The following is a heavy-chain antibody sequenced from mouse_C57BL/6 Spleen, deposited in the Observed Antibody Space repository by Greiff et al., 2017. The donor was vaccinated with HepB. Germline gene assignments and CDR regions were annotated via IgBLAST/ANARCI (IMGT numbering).Heavy chain of an antibody. CDR2: INPNNGGT. CDR1: GYTFTDYY. J-gene: IGHJ2*01. CDR3: ARWTDYFDY. V-gene: IGHV1-26*01. Sequence: VQLQQSGPELVKPGASVKISCKASGYTFTDYYMNWVKQSHGKSLEWIGDINPNNGGTNYNQKFKGKATLTVDTSSSTAYMQLSSLTSEDSAVYYCARWTDYFDYWGQGTTLTVSS.